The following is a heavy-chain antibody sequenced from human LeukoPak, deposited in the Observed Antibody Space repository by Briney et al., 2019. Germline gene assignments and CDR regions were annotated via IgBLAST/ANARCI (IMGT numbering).Heavy chain of an antibody. J-gene: IGHJ4*02. D-gene: IGHD2-2*01. Sequence: GGSLRLSCAASGFTFSSYAMSWVRQAPGKGLEWVSSVSSSSSYIYYADSVKGRFTISRDNAKNSLYLQMNSLRAEDTAVYYCAKEVVVVPAAMDRFDYWGQGTLVTVSS. V-gene: IGHV3-21*01. CDR2: VSSSSSYI. CDR1: GFTFSSYA. CDR3: AKEVVVVPAAMDRFDY.